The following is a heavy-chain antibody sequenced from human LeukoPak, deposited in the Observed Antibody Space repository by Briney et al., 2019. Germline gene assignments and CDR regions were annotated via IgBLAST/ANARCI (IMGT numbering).Heavy chain of an antibody. CDR2: INPNSGGT. CDR1: GYTFTGYY. CDR3: ARFYRYFDWLLQYYYYYMDV. D-gene: IGHD3-9*01. V-gene: IGHV1-2*02. J-gene: IGHJ6*03. Sequence: ASVKVSCKASGYTFTGYYMHWVRQAPGQGLEWMGWINPNSGGTNYAQKFQGRVTMTRDTSISTAYMELSRLRSDDTAVYYCARFYRYFDWLLQYYYYYMDVWGKGTTVTISS.